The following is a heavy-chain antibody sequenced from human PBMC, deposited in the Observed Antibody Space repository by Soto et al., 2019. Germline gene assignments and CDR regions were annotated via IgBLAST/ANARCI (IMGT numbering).Heavy chain of an antibody. CDR2: ISPYNDYT. CDR1: GYTFIRYG. Sequence: QVQLAQSAAEVKKPGASVKVSCKASGYTFIRYGITWVRQAPGQGLEWMGWISPYNDYTIYAQKVQGRVTMTTDTSTKTVYMELRSLKSDDTAVYYCARGGYYDNTWGKLGHYGLDVWGQGTSVTVSS. V-gene: IGHV1-18*01. D-gene: IGHD3-16*01. J-gene: IGHJ6*02. CDR3: ARGGYYDNTWGKLGHYGLDV.